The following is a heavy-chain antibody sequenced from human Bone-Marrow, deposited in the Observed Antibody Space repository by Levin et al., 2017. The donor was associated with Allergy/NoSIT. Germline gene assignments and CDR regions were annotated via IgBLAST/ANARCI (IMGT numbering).Heavy chain of an antibody. CDR3: ARGEAHHYHSSGMLLGYYYYGLDV. CDR2: IENSGNT. V-gene: IGHV3-13*01. J-gene: IGHJ6*02. D-gene: IGHD3-22*01. CDR1: GFSFKTYD. Sequence: PGGSLRLSCVASGFSFKTYDMHWVRQVKGKGLEWVALIENSGNTYYSDSVKGRFIISREDGENSLYLQMNSLRVGDTAVYFCARGEAHHYHSSGMLLGYYYYGLDVWGQGTTVTVSS.